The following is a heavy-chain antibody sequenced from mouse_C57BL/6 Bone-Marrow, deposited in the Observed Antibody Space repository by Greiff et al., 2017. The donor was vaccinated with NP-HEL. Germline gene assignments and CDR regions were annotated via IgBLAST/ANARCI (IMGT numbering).Heavy chain of an antibody. Sequence: DVMLVESGGGLVQSGRSLRLSCATSGFTFSDFYMEWVRQAPGKGLVWIAARRNKANDYTTEYSASVKGRFIVSRDTSQSILYLQMNALRAEDTAIYYCARDEEGMNAMDYWGQGTSVTVSS. CDR1: GFTFSDFY. V-gene: IGHV7-1*01. J-gene: IGHJ4*01. CDR2: RRNKANDYTT. CDR3: ARDEEGMNAMDY.